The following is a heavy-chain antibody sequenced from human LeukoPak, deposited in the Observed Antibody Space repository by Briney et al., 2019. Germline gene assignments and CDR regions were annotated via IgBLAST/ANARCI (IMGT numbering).Heavy chain of an antibody. J-gene: IGHJ3*02. Sequence: VASVKVSCKTSGYTFTGYYMHWVRQAPGQGLEWMRWINPKSGGTNYAQKFQGRVTMTRDTSISTAYMELNRLTSDDTAVYYCARSNFGSGWYVGAFDIWGQGTMVTVSS. V-gene: IGHV1-2*02. CDR3: ARSNFGSGWYVGAFDI. CDR2: INPKSGGT. D-gene: IGHD6-19*01. CDR1: GYTFTGYY.